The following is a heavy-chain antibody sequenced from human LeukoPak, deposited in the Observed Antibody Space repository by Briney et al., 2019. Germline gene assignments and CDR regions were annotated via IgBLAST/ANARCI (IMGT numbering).Heavy chain of an antibody. J-gene: IGHJ4*02. V-gene: IGHV3-66*02. CDR1: GFTVSSNY. D-gene: IGHD6-6*01. Sequence: QPGGSLRLSCAASGFTVSSNYMSWVHQAPGKGLEWVSVIYSGGSTYYADSVKGRFTISRDNSKNTLYLQMNSLRAEDTAVYYCAREGSFARPLDYWGQGTLVTVSS. CDR3: AREGSFARPLDY. CDR2: IYSGGST.